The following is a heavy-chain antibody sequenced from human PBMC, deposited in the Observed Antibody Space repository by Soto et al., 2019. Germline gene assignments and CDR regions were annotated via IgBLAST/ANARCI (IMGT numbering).Heavy chain of an antibody. Sequence: GGSLRLSCAASGFPFSIYAMSLVRQSPGKGLEWVSAISGSGGSTYYADSVKGRFTISRDNPKNTLYLQMNSLRAEDTAVYYCAHPRGYGVFDAYDIWGQGKSGTV. CDR1: GFPFSIYA. CDR2: ISGSGGST. V-gene: IGHV3-23*01. J-gene: IGHJ3*02. CDR3: AHPRGYGVFDAYDI. D-gene: IGHD4-17*01.